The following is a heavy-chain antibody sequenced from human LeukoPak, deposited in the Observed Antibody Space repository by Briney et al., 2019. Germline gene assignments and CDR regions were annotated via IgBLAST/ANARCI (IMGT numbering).Heavy chain of an antibody. D-gene: IGHD3-10*01. J-gene: IGHJ3*01. Sequence: GGSLRLSCAVSGGALSSDSMNWVRRSPGKELEWIAHNSIHNGDVNYADSVKGRFTISRDNTKNSLYLQLESLRDEDTGVYYCARGRDYAFDVWGQGTMVTVSS. CDR3: ARGRDYAFDV. CDR2: NSIHNGDV. CDR1: GGALSSDS. V-gene: IGHV3-48*02.